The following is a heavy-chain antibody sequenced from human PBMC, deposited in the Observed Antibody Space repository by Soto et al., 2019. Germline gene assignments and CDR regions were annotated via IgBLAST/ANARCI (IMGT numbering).Heavy chain of an antibody. Sequence: GGSLRLSCAASGFTFSIYSMNWVRQAPGKGLEWVSSITGSSSYIYYADSVKGRFTISRDNANNSLYLQMNSLRAEDTAVYFCASAVCSGGSCYSIIWGQGTLVTVSS. CDR3: ASAVCSGGSCYSII. CDR2: ITGSSSYI. J-gene: IGHJ4*02. V-gene: IGHV3-21*06. CDR1: GFTFSIYS. D-gene: IGHD2-15*01.